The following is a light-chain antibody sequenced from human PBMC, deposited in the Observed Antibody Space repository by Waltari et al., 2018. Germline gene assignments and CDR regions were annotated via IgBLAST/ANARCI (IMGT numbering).Light chain of an antibody. CDR3: QSYDTSLSGWV. Sequence: QSVLTQPPSVSGAPGQRVTISCTGSSSNIGTVYDVHWYQQLPGTAPKLLVYGNNNRPSGVPYAFSGSKAGTSASLTITGLQAEDEADYYCQSYDTSLSGWVFGGGTKLTVL. CDR2: GNN. CDR1: SSNIGTVYD. J-gene: IGLJ3*02. V-gene: IGLV1-40*01.